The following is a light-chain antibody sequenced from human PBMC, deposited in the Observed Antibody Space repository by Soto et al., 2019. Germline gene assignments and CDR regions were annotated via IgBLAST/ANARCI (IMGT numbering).Light chain of an antibody. Sequence: DIQMTQSPSPVSASVGDRVTITCRASQTVSTCLAWYQQQPGKAPKLLLYKASSLESGVPSRFSGSGSGTEFTLTISSLQPDDFATYYCQQYDTYPYTLGQGTKLEIK. V-gene: IGKV1-5*03. CDR3: QQYDTYPYT. CDR2: KAS. CDR1: QTVSTC. J-gene: IGKJ2*01.